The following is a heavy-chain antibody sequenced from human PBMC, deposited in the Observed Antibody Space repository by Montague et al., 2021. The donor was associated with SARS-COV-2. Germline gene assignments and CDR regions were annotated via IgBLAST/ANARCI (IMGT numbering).Heavy chain of an antibody. CDR2: IYYTGST. D-gene: IGHD3-10*01. Sequence: SETLSLTCTVSGGSVSSSSYYWGWIRQPPGKGLEWIGGIYYTGSTYYNPSLKSRVTISVDTSKNQFPLKLSSVTAADTAVYYCARHITGSGNAFDIWGQGTMVTVSS. J-gene: IGHJ3*02. V-gene: IGHV4-39*01. CDR1: GGSVSSSSYY. CDR3: ARHITGSGNAFDI.